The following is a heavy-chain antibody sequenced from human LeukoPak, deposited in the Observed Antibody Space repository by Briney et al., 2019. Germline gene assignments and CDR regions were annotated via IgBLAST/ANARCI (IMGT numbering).Heavy chain of an antibody. CDR3: ARDNYGGNSGFDY. V-gene: IGHV4-59*01. Sequence: SETLSLTCTVSGGSISSYYWSWIRQPPGKGLEWIGYIYYSGSTNYNPSLRSRVTTSVDTSKNQFSLKLSSVTAADTAVYYCARDNYGGNSGFDYWGQGTLVTVSS. J-gene: IGHJ4*02. CDR2: IYYSGST. D-gene: IGHD4-23*01. CDR1: GGSISSYY.